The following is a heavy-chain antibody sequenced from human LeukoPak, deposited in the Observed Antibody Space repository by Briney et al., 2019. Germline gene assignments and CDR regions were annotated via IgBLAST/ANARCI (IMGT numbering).Heavy chain of an antibody. V-gene: IGHV3-23*01. D-gene: IGHD1-26*01. CDR2: ITGLAGWT. J-gene: IGHJ4*02. Sequence: PGGSLRLSCAASGFSVSDYAMAWVRQAPGKGLEWVSYITGLAGWTYYADSIKGRFTISRDISNNTLHLQMNAVGAEDTAVYFCAKDRRRCSSTACQWDLFDYGGQGALVTVSS. CDR1: GFSVSDYA. CDR3: AKDRRRCSSTACQWDLFDY.